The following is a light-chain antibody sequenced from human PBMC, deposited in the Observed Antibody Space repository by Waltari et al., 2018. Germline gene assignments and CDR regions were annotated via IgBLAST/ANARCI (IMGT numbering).Light chain of an antibody. V-gene: IGKV1-39*01. J-gene: IGKJ1*01. CDR1: QSISSY. CDR2: AAS. Sequence: DIQMTQSPSSLSASVGDRVTITCRASQSISSYLNWYQQKPGKAPKLLIYAASSLQSGVPLRFIGSGSGTDFTLTISSLQPEDFATYYCQQSYSTPQPFGQGTKVEIK. CDR3: QQSYSTPQP.